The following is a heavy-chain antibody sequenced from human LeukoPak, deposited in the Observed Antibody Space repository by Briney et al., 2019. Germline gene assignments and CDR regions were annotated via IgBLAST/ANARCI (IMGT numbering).Heavy chain of an antibody. CDR3: ARGLPGYSYLLSPKRKNEVYFDL. V-gene: IGHV4-34*01. D-gene: IGHD5-18*01. CDR2: INHSGST. Sequence: SETLSLTCAVYGGSFSGYYWSWIRQPPGKGLEWIGEINHSGSTNYNPSLKSRVTISVDTSKNQFSLKLSSVTAADTAVYYCARGLPGYSYLLSPKRKNEVYFDLWGRGTLVTVSS. CDR1: GGSFSGYY. J-gene: IGHJ2*01.